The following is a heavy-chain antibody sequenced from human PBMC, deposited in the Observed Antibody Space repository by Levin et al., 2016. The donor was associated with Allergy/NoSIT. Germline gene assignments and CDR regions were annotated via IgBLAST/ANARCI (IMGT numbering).Heavy chain of an antibody. Sequence: WIRQPPGKGLEWIGYIYYSGSTNYNPSLKSRVTISVDTSKNQFSLKLSSVTAADTAVYYCARTRRGGYSSSWYYFDYWGQGTLVTVSS. J-gene: IGHJ4*02. D-gene: IGHD6-13*01. CDR3: ARTRRGGYSSSWYYFDY. V-gene: IGHV4-59*01. CDR2: IYYSGST.